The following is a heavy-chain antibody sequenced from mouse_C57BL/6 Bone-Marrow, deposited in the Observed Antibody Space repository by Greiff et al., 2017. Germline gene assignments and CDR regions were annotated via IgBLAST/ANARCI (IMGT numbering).Heavy chain of an antibody. CDR2: IYPRSGTT. D-gene: IGHD1-3*01. CDR1: GYTFTSYG. CDR3: ASWGDNPHYYAMEY. J-gene: IGHJ4*01. Sequence: VKLQESGAELARPGASVKLSCKASGYTFTSYGISWVKQRTGQGLEWIGEIYPRSGTTYYNEKFKGKATLTADTSSSTAYMVLRSLTSEDSAVYYCASWGDNPHYYAMEYRGQGASVTVA. V-gene: IGHV1-81*01.